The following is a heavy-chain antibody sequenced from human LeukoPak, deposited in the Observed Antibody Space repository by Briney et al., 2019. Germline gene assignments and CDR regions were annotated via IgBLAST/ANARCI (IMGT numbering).Heavy chain of an antibody. CDR3: AREEWLGTTIDY. D-gene: IGHD3-3*01. V-gene: IGHV4-61*02. CDR1: GYSISSGYY. Sequence: SETLSLTCAVSGYSISSGYYWSWIRQPAGKGLEWIGRIYTSGSTNYNPSLKSRVTISVDTSKNQFSLKLSSVTAADTAVYYCAREEWLGTTIDYWGQGTLVTVSS. CDR2: IYTSGST. J-gene: IGHJ4*02.